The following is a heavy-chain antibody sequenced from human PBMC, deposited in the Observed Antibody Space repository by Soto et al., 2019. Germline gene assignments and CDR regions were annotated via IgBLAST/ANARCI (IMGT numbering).Heavy chain of an antibody. CDR2: IYSGGST. D-gene: IGHD2-15*01. J-gene: IGHJ6*03. CDR1: GFTVSSNY. CDR3: AREVLYYYMDV. Sequence: EVQLVESGGGLVQPGGSLRLSCAASGFTVSSNYMSWVRQAPGKGLEWVSVIYSGGSTYYADSVKGRFTISRDNSKNTLYHQMNRLSAEDTAVYYCAREVLYYYMDVWGKGTTVTVSS. V-gene: IGHV3-66*01.